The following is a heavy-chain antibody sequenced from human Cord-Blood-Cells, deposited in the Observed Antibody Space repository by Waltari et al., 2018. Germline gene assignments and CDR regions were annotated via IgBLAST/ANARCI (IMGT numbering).Heavy chain of an antibody. Sequence: QVQLQQWGAGLLKPSETLSLTCAVYGGSFRGYYWSWIRQPPGKGLEWIGEINQSGSNNSNPPLKSRVTISVDTYKNQFSLRRSSVTAADTAVYYCASRFYDSSGYKDYWGQGTLVTVSS. CDR3: ASRFYDSSGYKDY. CDR2: INQSGSN. J-gene: IGHJ4*02. CDR1: GGSFRGYY. D-gene: IGHD3-22*01. V-gene: IGHV4-34*01.